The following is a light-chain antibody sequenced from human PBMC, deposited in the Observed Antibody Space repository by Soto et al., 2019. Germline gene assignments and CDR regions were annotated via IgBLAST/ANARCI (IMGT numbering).Light chain of an antibody. Sequence: EIVLTQSPATLSLSPGERATLSCRASQSVSSYLAWYQQKPGQAPRLLIYDASNRATGIPARFSGSGSGTEFTLTISSLQSEDFAVYYCQQYNDSPTFGQGTKVDIK. CDR3: QQYNDSPT. V-gene: IGKV3D-15*01. J-gene: IGKJ1*01. CDR1: QSVSSY. CDR2: DAS.